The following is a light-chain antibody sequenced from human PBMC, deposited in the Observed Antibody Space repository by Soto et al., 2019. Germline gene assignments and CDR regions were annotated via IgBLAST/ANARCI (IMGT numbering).Light chain of an antibody. CDR3: SSYRSNRIYV. CDR1: NSDIGAYHY. J-gene: IGLJ1*01. Sequence: QSALTQPASVSGSPGQSITISCTGTNSDIGAYHYVSWYQQHPGKAPKLMIFEVTARPSGVSNRFSGSKSSNTASLTISGLQAEDEADYYCSSYRSNRIYVFGTGTKLTVL. V-gene: IGLV2-14*01. CDR2: EVT.